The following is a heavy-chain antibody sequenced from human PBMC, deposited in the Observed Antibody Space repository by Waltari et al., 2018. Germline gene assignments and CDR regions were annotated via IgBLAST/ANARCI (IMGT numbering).Heavy chain of an antibody. CDR3: ARVAEGSGWYYDY. D-gene: IGHD6-19*01. V-gene: IGHV1-69*02. CDR2: IIPILGIA. CDR1: GGTFSSYT. Sequence: QVQLVQSGAEVKKPGSSVKVSCKASGGTFSSYTISWVRQAPGQGLEWMGRIIPILGIANYAQKFQGRVTITADKSTSTAYMELSSLRSEDTAVYYCARVAEGSGWYYDYWGQGTLVTVSS. J-gene: IGHJ4*02.